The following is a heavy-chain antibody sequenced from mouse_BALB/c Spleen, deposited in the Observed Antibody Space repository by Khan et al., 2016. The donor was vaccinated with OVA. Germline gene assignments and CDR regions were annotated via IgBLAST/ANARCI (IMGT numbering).Heavy chain of an antibody. D-gene: IGHD1-1*01. V-gene: IGHV3-2*02. CDR1: GYSITTDYA. J-gene: IGHJ2*01. CDR3: ARVYGGDFDY. CDR2: ISYSGNT. Sequence: EVKLLESGPGLVKPSQSLSLTCTVTGYSITTDYAWNWIRQFPGNKLEWMGYISYSGNTKYNPSLKSRISITRDTSKNQFFLQLKSVTTEDTARYYCARVYGGDFDYWGQDTTLTVSS.